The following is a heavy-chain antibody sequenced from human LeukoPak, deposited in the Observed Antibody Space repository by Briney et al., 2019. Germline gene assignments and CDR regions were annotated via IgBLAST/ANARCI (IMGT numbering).Heavy chain of an antibody. CDR2: INPNSGGT. J-gene: IGHJ3*02. V-gene: IGHV1-2*06. CDR3: ASHTGRARAFDI. Sequence: ASVKVSCKASGYTFTVYYMHWVRQAPGQGLEWMGRINPNSGGTNYAQKFQGRVTMTRDTSISTAYMELSRLRSDDTAVYYCASHTGRARAFDIWGQGTMVTVSS. CDR1: GYTFTVYY.